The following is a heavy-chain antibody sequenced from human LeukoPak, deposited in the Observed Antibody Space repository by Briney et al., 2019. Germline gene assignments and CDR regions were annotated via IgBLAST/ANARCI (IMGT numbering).Heavy chain of an antibody. CDR2: MNPNSGNT. CDR3: ARGSIAVAGTVDY. D-gene: IGHD6-19*01. Sequence: ASVKVSCKASGCTLTSYDINWVRQATGQGLEWMGWMNPNSGNTGYAQKFQGRVTMTRNTSISTAYMELSSLRSEDTAVYYCARGSIAVAGTVDYWGQGTLVTVSS. J-gene: IGHJ4*02. V-gene: IGHV1-8*01. CDR1: GCTLTSYD.